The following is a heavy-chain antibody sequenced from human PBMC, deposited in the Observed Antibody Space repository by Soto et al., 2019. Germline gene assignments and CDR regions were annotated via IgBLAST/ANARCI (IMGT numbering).Heavy chain of an antibody. Sequence: ASVKVSCKASGYTFSDYYIHWVRQAPGQGLEWMGWINPNSGGTKYAPKFQGGVTMTRDTSITTAYMELSGLRSGDTAVYYCVRARLYYSGSGTPLWFDSWGQGTLVTVSS. V-gene: IGHV1-2*02. J-gene: IGHJ5*01. CDR2: INPNSGGT. D-gene: IGHD3-10*01. CDR3: VRARLYYSGSGTPLWFDS. CDR1: GYTFSDYY.